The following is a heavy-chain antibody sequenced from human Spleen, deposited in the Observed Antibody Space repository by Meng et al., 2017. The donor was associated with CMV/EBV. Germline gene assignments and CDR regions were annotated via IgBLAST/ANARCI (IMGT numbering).Heavy chain of an antibody. J-gene: IGHJ6*02. CDR1: GFTFSDYG. Sequence: GESLKISCAASGFTFSDYGMHWVRQAPGKGLQWVAFTRYDGDNKYYADSVKGRFTISRDNSKNTVYLQMNSLRTEDTAVYYCAKGSASGYYSGMDVWGQGTTVTVSS. D-gene: IGHD2-15*01. CDR3: AKGSASGYYSGMDV. V-gene: IGHV3-30*02. CDR2: TRYDGDNK.